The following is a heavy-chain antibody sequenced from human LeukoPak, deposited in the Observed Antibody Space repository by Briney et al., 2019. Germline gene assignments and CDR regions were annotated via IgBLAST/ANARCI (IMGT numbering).Heavy chain of an antibody. Sequence: SETLSLTCTVSGGSISGYYWSWIRQPPGKGLEWIGYIYYSGSTNYNPSLKSRVTISVDTSKNQFSLKLSSVAAADTAVYYCATRPGKVWYWGQGTLVTVSS. J-gene: IGHJ4*02. CDR2: IYYSGST. CDR1: GGSISGYY. CDR3: ATRPGKVWY. V-gene: IGHV4-59*01. D-gene: IGHD3-10*01.